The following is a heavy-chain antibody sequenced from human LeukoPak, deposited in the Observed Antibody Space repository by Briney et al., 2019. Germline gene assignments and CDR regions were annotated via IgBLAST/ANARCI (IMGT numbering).Heavy chain of an antibody. J-gene: IGHJ4*02. CDR3: AKDEYSPQGAFDY. CDR2: IRYDGSNK. D-gene: IGHD2-21*01. CDR1: GFTFSSYG. Sequence: GGSLRLSCAASGFTFSSYGMHWVRQAPGKGLEWVAFIRYDGSNKYYADSVKGRFTISRDNSKNTLYLQMNSLRAEDTAVYYCAKDEYSPQGAFDYWGQGTLVTVSS. V-gene: IGHV3-30*02.